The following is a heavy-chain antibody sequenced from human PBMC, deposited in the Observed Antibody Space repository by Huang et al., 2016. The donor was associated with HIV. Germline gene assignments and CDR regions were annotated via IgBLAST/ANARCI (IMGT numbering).Heavy chain of an antibody. CDR3: ARESNIVVVPHTIKFFDY. CDR2: IIPSLGTT. V-gene: IGHV1-69*01. J-gene: IGHJ4*02. CDR1: GGSFSNHV. Sequence: QVQLVQSGAEVKKPGSSVKVSCKASGGSFSNHVFSWVRQGPGQGLEWRGVIIPSLGTTNDARKFQGRVTITADESTGTAYLELSSLRSEDTAVYFCARESNIVVVPHTIKFFDYWGQGTLVTVSS. D-gene: IGHD2-2*01.